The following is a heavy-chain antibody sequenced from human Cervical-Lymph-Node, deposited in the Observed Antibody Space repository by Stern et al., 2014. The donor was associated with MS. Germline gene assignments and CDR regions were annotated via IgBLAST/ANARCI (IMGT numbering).Heavy chain of an antibody. CDR1: GFTFDDYA. Sequence: EGQLVESGGGLVQPGRSLRLSCAASGFTFDDYAMHWVRQAPGQGLEWVSGISGNSGNIGYADSVKGRFTISRDNAKNSLYLQMNSLRAEDTALYYCAKDINLRGTYYFDYWGQGTLVTVSS. V-gene: IGHV3-9*01. CDR2: ISGNSGNI. CDR3: AKDINLRGTYYFDY. J-gene: IGHJ4*02. D-gene: IGHD2-15*01.